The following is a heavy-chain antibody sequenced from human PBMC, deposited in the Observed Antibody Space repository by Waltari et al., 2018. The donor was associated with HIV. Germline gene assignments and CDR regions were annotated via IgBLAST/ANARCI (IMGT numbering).Heavy chain of an antibody. D-gene: IGHD3-16*01. CDR2: MNPNSGDT. J-gene: IGHJ4*02. V-gene: IGHV1-2*02. CDR3: ARVPLEPLGELSTYYFDH. Sequence: QVPLVQSGCWVRKHGASLLVCCKTSRYNFNTPYLHWVRQAPGKGLEGMGWMNPNSGDTNYAQKFQDRVTLTRDSSITTAYMDLTGLTSADTAVYYCARVPLEPLGELSTYYFDHWGQGTLVIVSS. CDR1: RYNFNTPY.